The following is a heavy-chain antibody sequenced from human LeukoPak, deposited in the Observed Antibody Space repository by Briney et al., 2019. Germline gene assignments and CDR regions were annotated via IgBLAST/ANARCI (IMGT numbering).Heavy chain of an antibody. Sequence: SQTLSPTCIVAGDSPSTVCYEWSWIRQHPGKGLEWIGYIYYSGSTYYNPSLKSRVTISVDTPKNQFSLKLTSVTAADTAVYYYEGINSACYTWGQGTLVTVSS. CDR2: IYYSGST. D-gene: IGHD2-15*01. J-gene: IGHJ3*02. CDR3: EGINSACYT. V-gene: IGHV4-31*03. CDR1: GDSPSTVCYE.